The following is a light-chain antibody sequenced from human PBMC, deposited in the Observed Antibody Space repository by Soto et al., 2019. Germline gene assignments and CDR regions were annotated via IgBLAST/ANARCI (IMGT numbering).Light chain of an antibody. CDR3: QQYNKWPLT. CDR2: FAS. Sequence: EIVMTQSPATLSVSPGERATLSCRASQSVSNNLAWYQQKPGQAPRLLIYFASTRATGIPARCSGSGSGTEFTLTISSLQSEDFAVYYCQQYNKWPLTFGGGTKVETK. V-gene: IGKV3-15*01. CDR1: QSVSNN. J-gene: IGKJ4*01.